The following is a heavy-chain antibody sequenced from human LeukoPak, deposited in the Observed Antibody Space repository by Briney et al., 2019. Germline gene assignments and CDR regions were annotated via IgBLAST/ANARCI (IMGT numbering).Heavy chain of an antibody. D-gene: IGHD3-22*01. J-gene: IGHJ3*02. Sequence: ASVKVSCKSSGYTFTDYYMHWVRQAPGQGLEWMGWINPKSGGTNYAQNFQGRVTMTRNTSISTAYMELSRLRSDDTAVYYCACLTTADAFDIWGQGTMVTVSS. CDR3: ACLTTADAFDI. V-gene: IGHV1-2*02. CDR2: INPKSGGT. CDR1: GYTFTDYY.